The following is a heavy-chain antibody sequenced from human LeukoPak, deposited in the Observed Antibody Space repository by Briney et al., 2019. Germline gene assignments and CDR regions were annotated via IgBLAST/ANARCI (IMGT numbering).Heavy chain of an antibody. V-gene: IGHV1-24*01. D-gene: IGHD3-9*01. J-gene: IGHJ4*02. CDR2: FDPEDGET. Sequence: GASVKVSCKVSGYTLTELSMHWVRQAPGKGLEWMGGFDPEDGETIYAQKFQGRVTMTEDTSTDTAYMELSSLRSEDTAVYYCATVFGEYYDISTGSTPDYWGQGTLVTVSS. CDR3: ATVFGEYYDISTGSTPDY. CDR1: GYTLTELS.